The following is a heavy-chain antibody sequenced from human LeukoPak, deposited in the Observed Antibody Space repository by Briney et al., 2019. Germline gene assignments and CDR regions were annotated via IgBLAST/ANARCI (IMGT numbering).Heavy chain of an antibody. Sequence: GGSLRLSCAASGFTFSSYWMNWARQAPGKGLEWVASINHNGNVNYYVDSVKGRFTISSDNAKNSLYLQMSNLRAEDTAVYFCARGGGLDVWGQGATVTISS. V-gene: IGHV3-7*03. J-gene: IGHJ6*02. CDR1: GFTFSSYW. D-gene: IGHD3-16*01. CDR2: INHNGNVN. CDR3: ARGGGLDV.